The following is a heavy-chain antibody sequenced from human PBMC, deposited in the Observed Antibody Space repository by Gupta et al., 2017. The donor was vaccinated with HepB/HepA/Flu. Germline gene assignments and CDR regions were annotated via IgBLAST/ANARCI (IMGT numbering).Heavy chain of an antibody. CDR2: ISGSGGST. Sequence: EVQLLESGGGLVQPGGSLRLSCAASGFTFRSYAMSWVRQAPGKGLEWVSAISGSGGSTYYADSVKGRFTISRDNSKNTLYLQMNSLRAEDTAVYYCAKDRNYGGNSGSLDYWGQGTLVTVSS. D-gene: IGHD4-23*01. J-gene: IGHJ4*02. CDR1: GFTFRSYA. V-gene: IGHV3-23*01. CDR3: AKDRNYGGNSGSLDY.